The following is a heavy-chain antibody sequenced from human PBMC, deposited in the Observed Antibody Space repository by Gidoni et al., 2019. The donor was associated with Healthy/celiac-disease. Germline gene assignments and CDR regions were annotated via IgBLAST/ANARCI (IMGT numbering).Heavy chain of an antibody. CDR3: ARGRSSGSYWGPDNYFDY. CDR2: IKHSGST. J-gene: IGHJ4*02. D-gene: IGHD1-26*01. V-gene: IGHV4-34*01. CDR1: GGSFSGYY. Sequence: QVQLQQWGAGLLMPPETLSLTCAVYGGSFSGYYWSWIRQPPGKGLEWIGEIKHSGSTNYNPSLKSRVTISVDTSKNQFSLKLSSVTAADTAVYYCARGRSSGSYWGPDNYFDYWGQGTLVTVSS.